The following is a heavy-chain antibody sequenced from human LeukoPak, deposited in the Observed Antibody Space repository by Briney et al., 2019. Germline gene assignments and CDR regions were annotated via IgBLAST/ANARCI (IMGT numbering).Heavy chain of an antibody. D-gene: IGHD4-23*01. CDR3: ARNYGGNSLAWFDP. V-gene: IGHV3-30*04. J-gene: IGHJ5*02. CDR2: ISYDGSNK. CDR1: EFTFSSYA. Sequence: GGSLRLSCAASEFTFSSYAMHWVRQAPGKGLEWVAVISYDGSNKYYADSVKGRFTISRDNSKNTLYLQMNSLRAEDTAVYYCARNYGGNSLAWFDPWGQGTLVTVSS.